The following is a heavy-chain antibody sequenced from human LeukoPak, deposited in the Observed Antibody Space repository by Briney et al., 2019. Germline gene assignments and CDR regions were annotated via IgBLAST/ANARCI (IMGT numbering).Heavy chain of an antibody. D-gene: IGHD5-12*01. Sequence: GGSLRLSCSASGFTFSSYAMHWVRQAPGKELEYLSAIGSNGDTYYAHSVKGRFTISRDNSKNTLYIQMNSLRAEDTAVYYCARELFGGYEPTYYGMDVWGQGTTVTVSS. CDR3: ARELFGGYEPTYYGMDV. CDR1: GFTFSSYA. J-gene: IGHJ6*02. CDR2: IGSNGDT. V-gene: IGHV3-64*04.